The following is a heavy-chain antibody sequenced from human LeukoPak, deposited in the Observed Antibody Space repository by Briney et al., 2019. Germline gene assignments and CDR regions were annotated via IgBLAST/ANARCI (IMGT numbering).Heavy chain of an antibody. J-gene: IGHJ6*02. D-gene: IGHD6-13*01. V-gene: IGHV4-59*01. CDR2: IYYSGST. CDR3: ASRIAAAGMYYYYGMDV. Sequence: SETLSLTCAVYGGSFSGYYWSWIRQPPGKGLEWIGYIYYSGSTNYNPSLKSRVTISVDTSKNQFSLKLSSVTAADTAVYYCASRIAAAGMYYYYGMDVWGQGTTVTVSS. CDR1: GGSFSGYY.